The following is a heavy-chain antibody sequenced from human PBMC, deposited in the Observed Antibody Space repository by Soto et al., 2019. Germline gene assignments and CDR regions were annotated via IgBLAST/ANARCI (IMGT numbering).Heavy chain of an antibody. J-gene: IGHJ5*02. V-gene: IGHV4-59*01. CDR3: ARLKSAAGDNRFDP. CDR2: IYYSGST. D-gene: IGHD6-13*01. CDR1: GGSISSYY. Sequence: SGTLSLTCTVYGGSISSYYWSWIRQPPGKGLEWIGYIYYSGSTNYNPSLKSRVTISVDTSKNQFSLKLSSVTAADTAVYYCARLKSAAGDNRFDPWGQGTLVTVSS.